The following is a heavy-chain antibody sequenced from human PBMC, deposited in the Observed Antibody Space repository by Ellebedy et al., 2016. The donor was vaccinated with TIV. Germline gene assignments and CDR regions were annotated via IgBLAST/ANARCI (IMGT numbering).Heavy chain of an antibody. J-gene: IGHJ4*02. V-gene: IGHV3-30*18. CDR2: IAYDESNK. D-gene: IGHD4-17*01. CDR1: GFTFSSSG. CDR3: AKGDYGDYVSYFEY. Sequence: PGGSLRLSCAASGFTFSSSGMHWVRQAPGKGLEWVAAIAYDESNKYYADSVKGRFTISSDNSKNTLYLQMNSLRAEDTAVYYCAKGDYGDYVSYFEYWGQGTLVTVSS.